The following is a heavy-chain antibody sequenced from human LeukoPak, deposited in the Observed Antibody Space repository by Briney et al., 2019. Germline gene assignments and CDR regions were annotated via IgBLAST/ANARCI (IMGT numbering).Heavy chain of an antibody. J-gene: IGHJ3*02. CDR2: ISGSGDNT. CDR3: ARVLGAYCGGDCFGAFDI. D-gene: IGHD2-21*02. Sequence: GGSLRLSCAASGFTFSSYAMSWVRQAPGKGLEWVSGISGSGDNTYYADSVKGRFTISRDNSKNTLYVQVNSLGTEDTAVYYCARVLGAYCGGDCFGAFDIWGQGTMVTVSS. CDR1: GFTFSSYA. V-gene: IGHV3-23*01.